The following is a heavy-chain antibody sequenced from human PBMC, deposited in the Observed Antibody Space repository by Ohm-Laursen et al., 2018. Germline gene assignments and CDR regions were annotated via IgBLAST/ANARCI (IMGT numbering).Heavy chain of an antibody. CDR2: ISGSSNFI. Sequence: GSLRLSCSASGFTFSSYTMNWVRQAPGQGLECVSSISGSSNFIYYADSVKGRFTISRDNAKNTLYLQMNSLRAEDTAIYYCVKGRLAGAFDYWGQGTLVTVSS. V-gene: IGHV3-21*04. D-gene: IGHD2-15*01. CDR1: GFTFSSYT. CDR3: VKGRLAGAFDY. J-gene: IGHJ4*02.